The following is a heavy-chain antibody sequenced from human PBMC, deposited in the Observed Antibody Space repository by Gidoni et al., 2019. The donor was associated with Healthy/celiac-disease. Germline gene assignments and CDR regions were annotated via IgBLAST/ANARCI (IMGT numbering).Heavy chain of an antibody. Sequence: QVQLVESGGGLVKPGGSLRLSCAASGFTFSDYYMSWIRQAPGKGLEWVSYISSSSSYTNYADSVKGRFTISRDNAKNSLYLQMNSLRAEDTAVYYCARIYDSSGYPRSFDYWGQGTLVTVSS. CDR3: ARIYDSSGYPRSFDY. CDR1: GFTFSDYY. D-gene: IGHD3-22*01. V-gene: IGHV3-11*06. J-gene: IGHJ4*02. CDR2: ISSSSSYT.